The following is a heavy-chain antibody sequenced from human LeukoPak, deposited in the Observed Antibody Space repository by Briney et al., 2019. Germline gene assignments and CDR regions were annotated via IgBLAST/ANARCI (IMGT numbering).Heavy chain of an antibody. V-gene: IGHV3-11*05. CDR1: GFTFSDYY. Sequence: GGSPRLSCAASGFTFSDYYMTWIRQAPGKGLEWVSYISSTSSYTNYADSVKGRFTISRDDAKNSLYLQMNSLRAEDTAVYYCARVFSIAAAGTFDYWGQGTMVTVSS. D-gene: IGHD6-13*01. J-gene: IGHJ4*02. CDR3: ARVFSIAAAGTFDY. CDR2: ISSTSSYT.